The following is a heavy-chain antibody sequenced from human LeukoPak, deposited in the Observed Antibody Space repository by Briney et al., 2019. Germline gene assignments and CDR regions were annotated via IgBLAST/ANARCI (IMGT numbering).Heavy chain of an antibody. CDR2: MNPNSGNT. D-gene: IGHD3-10*01. J-gene: IGHJ5*02. CDR1: GYTFTSYD. Sequence: ASVKVSCKASGYTFTSYDINWVRQATGQGLEWMGWMNPNSGNTGYAQKFQGRVTMTRNTSISTAYMELSSLRSEDTAVYYCAREFGDSYYEGDWFGPWGQGTLVNVSS. V-gene: IGHV1-8*01. CDR3: AREFGDSYYEGDWFGP.